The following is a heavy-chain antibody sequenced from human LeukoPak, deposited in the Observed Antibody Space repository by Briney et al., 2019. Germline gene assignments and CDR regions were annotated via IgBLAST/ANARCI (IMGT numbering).Heavy chain of an antibody. CDR1: GGSISSSSYY. CDR2: IYYSGST. CDR3: ARSSGWYIFDY. V-gene: IGHV4-39*01. J-gene: IGHJ4*02. D-gene: IGHD6-19*01. Sequence: PSETLSLTCTVSGGSISSSSYYWGWIRQPPGKGLEWIGSIYYSGSTYYNPSLKSRVTISVDTSKNQFSLKLSSVTAADTAVYYCARSSGWYIFDYWGQGTLVTVSS.